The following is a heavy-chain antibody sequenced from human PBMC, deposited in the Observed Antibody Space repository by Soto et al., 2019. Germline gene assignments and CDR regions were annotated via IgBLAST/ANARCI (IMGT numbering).Heavy chain of an antibody. D-gene: IGHD1-26*01. CDR2: VSNGGSYT. V-gene: IGHV3-21*01. CDR1: GFSFRSYS. CDR3: SRDWDHMDV. J-gene: IGHJ6*03. Sequence: EVQLVESGGGLVKPGASLRLACAGSGFSFRSYSFNWVRQAPGKGLEWVSSVSNGGSYTYYADSVKGRFTISRDNAENSAFLQMYSLRAEDTAVYYCSRDWDHMDVWGKGTTVTVS.